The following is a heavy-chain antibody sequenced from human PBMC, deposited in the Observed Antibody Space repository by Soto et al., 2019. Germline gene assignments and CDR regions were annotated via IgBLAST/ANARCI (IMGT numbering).Heavy chain of an antibody. J-gene: IGHJ6*02. Sequence: QEKLVESGGGVVQPGRSLRLSCAASGFTFSAYGMHWVRQAPGKGLEWVTVISYDGSSKYYADSVKGRFIVSRDNSKNTFYLQMNSLRPEDTAVYYCAKVTFSVDYYYSYGMDVWGQGTTVTVSS. V-gene: IGHV3-30*18. CDR1: GFTFSAYG. CDR2: ISYDGSSK. CDR3: AKVTFSVDYYYSYGMDV. D-gene: IGHD1-20*01.